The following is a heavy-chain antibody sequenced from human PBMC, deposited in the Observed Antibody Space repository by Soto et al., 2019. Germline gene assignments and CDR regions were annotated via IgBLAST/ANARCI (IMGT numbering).Heavy chain of an antibody. Sequence: PSETLSLTCSVSGGSISTYHWSWIRQPPGKGLEWIGYIDNSGSTDYNPSLKGRVTISMDTSMKQFSLHLSSVTAADTAVYYCARNGFSVAGRYHFDYWGQGTLVTVSS. V-gene: IGHV4-59*01. J-gene: IGHJ4*02. CDR3: ARNGFSVAGRYHFDY. CDR1: GGSISTYH. CDR2: IDNSGST. D-gene: IGHD6-19*01.